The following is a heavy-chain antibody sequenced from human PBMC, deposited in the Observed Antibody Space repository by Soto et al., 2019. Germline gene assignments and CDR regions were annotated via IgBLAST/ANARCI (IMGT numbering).Heavy chain of an antibody. Sequence: ASVKVSCKASGYTFTDYYIHWVRQAPGQGLDWLGWINPKNGGTNYAQRFEDRVTKTRYTSISTLYMELSSLKPDDTAVYYCARSKIEAGQAAMAVWGQGTLVTVSS. CDR2: INPKNGGT. D-gene: IGHD5-18*01. J-gene: IGHJ4*02. CDR1: GYTFTDYY. V-gene: IGHV1-2*02. CDR3: ARSKIEAGQAAMAV.